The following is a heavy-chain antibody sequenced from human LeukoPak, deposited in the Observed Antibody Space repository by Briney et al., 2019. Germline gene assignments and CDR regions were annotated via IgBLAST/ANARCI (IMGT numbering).Heavy chain of an antibody. D-gene: IGHD3-3*01. CDR2: ISSTSNTI. J-gene: IGHJ4*02. CDR1: GFTFSTYR. V-gene: IGHV3-48*01. CDR3: ARGLDFWSGSYDY. Sequence: GGSLRLSCAASGFTFSTYRLNWVRQAPGKGLEWVSYISSTSNTIYYADSVKGRFTISRDNAKNSLYLQMNSLRAEDTAVYYCARGLDFWSGSYDYWGQGTLVTVSS.